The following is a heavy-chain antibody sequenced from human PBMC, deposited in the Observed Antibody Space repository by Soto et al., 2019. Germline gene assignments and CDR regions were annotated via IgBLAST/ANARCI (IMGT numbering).Heavy chain of an antibody. CDR2: INPSGGST. CDR3: ARVVKIVGAREGIGY. Sequence: GASVKVSCKSSGYTFSGFYMHWVRQAPVQGLEWMGIINPSGGSTSYAQKFQGRVTMTRDTSTSTVYMELSSLRSEDTAVYYCARVVKIVGAREGIGYWGQGTLVTFSS. D-gene: IGHD1-26*01. V-gene: IGHV1-46*01. J-gene: IGHJ4*02. CDR1: GYTFSGFY.